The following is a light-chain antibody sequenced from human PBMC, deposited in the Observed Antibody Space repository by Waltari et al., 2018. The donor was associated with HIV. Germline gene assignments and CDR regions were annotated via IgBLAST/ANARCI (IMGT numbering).Light chain of an antibody. Sequence: QSALTQPASVSGSPGQSITISCTGTSRDIGGYDYVCWYQQHPGKAPKLIIYEVTNRPSGVPNRFSGSKSGNTASLTISGLQADDEADYYCSSYASTNSILFGGGTKLTVL. CDR3: SSYASTNSIL. CDR1: SRDIGGYDY. J-gene: IGLJ2*01. CDR2: EVT. V-gene: IGLV2-14*03.